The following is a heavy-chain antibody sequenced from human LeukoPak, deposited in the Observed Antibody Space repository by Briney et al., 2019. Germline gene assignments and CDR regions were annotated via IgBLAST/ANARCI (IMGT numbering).Heavy chain of an antibody. V-gene: IGHV4-38-2*02. CDR2: IYHSGST. Sequence: PSETLSLTCTVSGYSISSGYYWGWIRQPPGKGLEWIGSIYHSGSTYYNPSLKSRVTISVDTSKNQFSLKLSSVTAADTAVYYCAGGGQLGDFDYRGQGTLVTVSS. D-gene: IGHD6-6*01. CDR3: AGGGQLGDFDY. CDR1: GYSISSGYY. J-gene: IGHJ4*02.